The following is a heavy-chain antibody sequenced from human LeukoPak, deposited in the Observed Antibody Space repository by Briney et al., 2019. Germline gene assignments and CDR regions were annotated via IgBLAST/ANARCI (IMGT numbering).Heavy chain of an antibody. CDR3: VRESFIFSEYYYDSRGWLDP. CDR2: INPSGGST. V-gene: IGHV1-46*01. D-gene: IGHD3-22*01. J-gene: IGHJ5*02. Sequence: ASVKVSCKASGYTFTNHYLHGVRQAPGQGLEWMGMINPSGGSTTYAQKLQGRVTMTGDTSTSTVYMELSSLRSDDTAIYYCVRESFIFSEYYYDSRGWLDPWGQGTLVTVSS. CDR1: GYTFTNHY.